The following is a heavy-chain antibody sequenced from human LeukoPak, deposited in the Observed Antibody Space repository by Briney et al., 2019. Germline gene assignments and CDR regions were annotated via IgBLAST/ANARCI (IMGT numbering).Heavy chain of an antibody. CDR3: ARHFVAYYFDY. D-gene: IGHD2-21*01. J-gene: IGHJ4*02. Sequence: PSETLSLTCTVSGGSISSSSYYWGWIRQPPGKGLEWIGSIYYSGSTYYNPSLKSRVTISVDTSKNQFSLKLSSVTAADTAVYYCARHFVAYYFDYWGQGTLVTVSS. V-gene: IGHV4-39*01. CDR1: GGSISSSSYY. CDR2: IYYSGST.